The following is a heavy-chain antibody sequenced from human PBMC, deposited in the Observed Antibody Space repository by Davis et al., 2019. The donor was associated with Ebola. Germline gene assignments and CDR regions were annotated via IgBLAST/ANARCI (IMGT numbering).Heavy chain of an antibody. CDR3: ARGDARGYDGDYYYYYGMDV. CDR2: MNPNSGNT. V-gene: IGHV1-8*01. Sequence: ASVKVSCKASGYTFTSYDINWVRQATGQGLEWMGWMNPNSGNTGYAQKFQGWVTMTRDTSISTAYMELSRLRSDDTAVYYCARGDARGYDGDYYYYYGMDVWGQGTTVTVSS. CDR1: GYTFTSYD. J-gene: IGHJ6*02. D-gene: IGHD5-12*01.